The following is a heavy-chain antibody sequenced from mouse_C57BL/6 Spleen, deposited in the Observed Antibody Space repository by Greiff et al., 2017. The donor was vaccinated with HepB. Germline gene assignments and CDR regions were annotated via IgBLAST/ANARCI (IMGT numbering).Heavy chain of an antibody. CDR1: GYTFTSYG. CDR3: AESDYGSTRDDAMDD. D-gene: IGHD1-1*01. Sequence: VKLMESGAELVRPGASVKLSCKASGYTFTSYGISWVKQRTGQGLEWIGEIYPRSGNTYYNEKFKGKATLTADKSSSTAYMELRSLTSADSAVYFCAESDYGSTRDDAMDDWGQGTSVTVSS. V-gene: IGHV1-81*01. CDR2: IYPRSGNT. J-gene: IGHJ4*01.